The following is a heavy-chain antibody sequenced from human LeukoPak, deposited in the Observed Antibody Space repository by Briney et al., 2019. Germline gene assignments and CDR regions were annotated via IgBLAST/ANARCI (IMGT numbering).Heavy chain of an antibody. V-gene: IGHV3-21*01. D-gene: IGHD1-26*01. CDR3: ARDSGSCEFDY. CDR1: EFTFNTYS. CDR2: ISDDSSSI. Sequence: GGSMRLSCATSEFTFNTYSMNWFRQAPGKGLEWVSSISDDSSSIYYADSVKGRFTISRDNAKNSLYLQMNSLVVEDTAVYYCARDSGSCEFDYWGQGTLVTVSS. J-gene: IGHJ4*02.